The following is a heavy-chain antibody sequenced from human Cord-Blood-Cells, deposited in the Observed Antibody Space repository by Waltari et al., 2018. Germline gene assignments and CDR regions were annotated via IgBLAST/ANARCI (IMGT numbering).Heavy chain of an antibody. CDR1: GYTFTGYS. V-gene: IGHV1-2*04. D-gene: IGHD4-17*01. J-gene: IGHJ6*02. Sequence: QVQLVQSGAEVKKPGASVKVSCKASGYTFTGYSMHWVRQAPGQGLEWMGWINPNSGGTNYAQKVQGWVTMTRDTSISTAYMELSRLRSDDTAVYYCARGYGDYDYYYYGMDVWGQGTTVTVSS. CDR3: ARGYGDYDYYYYGMDV. CDR2: INPNSGGT.